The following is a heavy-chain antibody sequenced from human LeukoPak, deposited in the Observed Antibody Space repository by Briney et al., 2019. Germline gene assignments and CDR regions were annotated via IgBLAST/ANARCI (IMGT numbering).Heavy chain of an antibody. Sequence: GESLKISCKGSGYSFSSYWIAWVRQMPGEGLEWMGIIYPDDSDTRYSPSFQGQVTISADKSTSTAYLQWSSLKASDTAMYYCARREGITGTTKWFDPWGQGTLATVSS. CDR1: GYSFSSYW. V-gene: IGHV5-51*01. J-gene: IGHJ5*02. CDR3: ARREGITGTTKWFDP. D-gene: IGHD1-7*01. CDR2: IYPDDSDT.